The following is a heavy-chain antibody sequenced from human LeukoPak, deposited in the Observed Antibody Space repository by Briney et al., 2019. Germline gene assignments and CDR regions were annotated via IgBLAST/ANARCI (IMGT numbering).Heavy chain of an antibody. J-gene: IGHJ4*02. CDR3: ARGRGGYTGYENLDY. CDR2: IYPDDSDT. D-gene: IGHD5-12*01. Sequence: GESLKISCQGSGYTFTTYWIAWVRQVPGKGLEWMGIIYPDDSDTTYSPSFQGQVSISADKSIRTAFLQWSSLKASDSAIYYCARGRGGYTGYENLDYWGQGTLVTVFS. V-gene: IGHV5-51*01. CDR1: GYTFTTYW.